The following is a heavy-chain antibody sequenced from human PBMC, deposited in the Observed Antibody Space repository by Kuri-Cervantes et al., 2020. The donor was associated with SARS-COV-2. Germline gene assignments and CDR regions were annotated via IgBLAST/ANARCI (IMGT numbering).Heavy chain of an antibody. Sequence: ASVKVSCKASGYTFTSYYMHWVRQAPGQGLEWMGIINPTGGSTSYAQKFQGRVTMTRDTSTSTVYLELSSLRSEDTAVYYCASSQWGMITFGGVSVSHDAFDIWGQGTMVTVSS. D-gene: IGHD3-16*02. CDR3: ASSQWGMITFGGVSVSHDAFDI. CDR2: INPTGGST. J-gene: IGHJ3*02. V-gene: IGHV1-46*01. CDR1: GYTFTSYY.